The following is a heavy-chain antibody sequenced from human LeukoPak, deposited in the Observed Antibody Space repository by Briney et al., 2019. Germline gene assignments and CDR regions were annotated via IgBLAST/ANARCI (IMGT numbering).Heavy chain of an antibody. J-gene: IGHJ6*03. D-gene: IGHD6-6*01. V-gene: IGHV4-34*01. CDR3: ARGGAGIAARLYSYYYMDV. CDR2: IYHSGST. Sequence: SETLSLTCAVYGGSFSGYYWSWIRQPPGKGLEWIGEIYHSGSTNYNPSLKSRVTISVDTSKNHSSLKLSSVTAAATAVYYCARGGAGIAARLYSYYYMDVWGKGTTVTVSS. CDR1: GGSFSGYY.